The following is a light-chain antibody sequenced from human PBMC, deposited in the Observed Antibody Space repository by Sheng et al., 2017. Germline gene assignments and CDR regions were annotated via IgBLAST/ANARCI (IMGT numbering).Light chain of an antibody. Sequence: EIVMTQSPATLSVSPGDTATLSCRASQSISSNLAWYQQKPGQAPRLLIYGASTRATGIPARVSGSGSGTEFTLTISSLEPEDFAVYYCQQRSNWHPTFGGGTKIEIK. CDR3: QQRSNWHPT. V-gene: IGKV3-15*01. CDR2: GAS. J-gene: IGKJ4*01. CDR1: QSISSN.